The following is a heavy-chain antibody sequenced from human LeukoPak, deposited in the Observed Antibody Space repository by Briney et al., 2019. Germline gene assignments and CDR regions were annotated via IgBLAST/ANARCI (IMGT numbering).Heavy chain of an antibody. V-gene: IGHV3-11*04. J-gene: IGHJ6*02. CDR2: ISSSGSTI. D-gene: IGHD3-10*01. Sequence: GGSLRLSCAASGFTFSDYYMSWIRQAPGKGLEWVSYISSSGSTIYYADSVKGRFTISRDNSKNTLYLQMNSLRAEDTAVYYCANNFYGSGSSHYYYGMDVWGQGTTVTVSS. CDR3: ANNFYGSGSSHYYYGMDV. CDR1: GFTFSDYY.